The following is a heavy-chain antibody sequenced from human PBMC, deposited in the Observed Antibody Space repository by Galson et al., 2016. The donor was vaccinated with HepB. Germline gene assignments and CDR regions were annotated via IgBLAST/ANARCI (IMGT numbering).Heavy chain of an antibody. J-gene: IGHJ4*02. V-gene: IGHV3-23*01. CDR1: GITFSKNA. D-gene: IGHD3-3*01. CDR2: ISGSGRST. Sequence: SLRLSCAASGITFSKNAMTWVRQAPGKGLEWVSGISGSGRSTYYADSVKGRFTISRDDSKDTLYLQMNSLRAEDTAVYYCAKGPAFDFWSGYYREAYSYYFDDWGQGTLVTVSS. CDR3: AKGPAFDFWSGYYREAYSYYFDD.